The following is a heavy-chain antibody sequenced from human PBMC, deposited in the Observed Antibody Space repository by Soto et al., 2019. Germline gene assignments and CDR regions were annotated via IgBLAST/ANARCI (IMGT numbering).Heavy chain of an antibody. V-gene: IGHV1-69*06. CDR2: IIPLSGTP. Sequence: QVQLVQSGAEVKKPGSSVKVSCKASGGTFSNYALTWVRQAPGQGLEWMGGIIPLSGTPNYAQKFQGRVTITADKSTTTVYMELSGLRSEDTAVYYCTRGIQLWSWGQGTLVTVS. D-gene: IGHD5-18*01. CDR1: GGTFSNYA. J-gene: IGHJ5*02. CDR3: TRGIQLWS.